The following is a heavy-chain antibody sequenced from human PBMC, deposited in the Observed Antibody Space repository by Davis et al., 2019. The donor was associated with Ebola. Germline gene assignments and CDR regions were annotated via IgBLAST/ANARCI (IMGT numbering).Heavy chain of an antibody. J-gene: IGHJ3*02. Sequence: PSEPLSLTCAISGDSVSSAGWNWIRQSPSRGLEWLGRTYYSSKWYKDYAVSLKSRITFNPDTSKNQCSLQRDTVTPEDMAIYYCARVNWGAGKAFDIWGQGSMVPVSS. V-gene: IGHV6-1*01. CDR1: GDSVSSAG. CDR2: TYYSSKWYK. D-gene: IGHD7-27*01. CDR3: ARVNWGAGKAFDI.